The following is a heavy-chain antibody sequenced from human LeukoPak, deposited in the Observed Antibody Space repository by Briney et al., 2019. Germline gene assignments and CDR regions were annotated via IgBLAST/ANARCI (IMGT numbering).Heavy chain of an antibody. CDR1: GFTFSSYA. J-gene: IGHJ4*02. CDR3: AKGDYYDSSGYLDY. Sequence: PGGSLRLSCAASGFTFSSYAMSWVREAPGKGLWWGSAISGSGGSTYYADSVKGRFTISRDNSKNTLYLQMNSLRAEDTAVYYCAKGDYYDSSGYLDYWGQGTLVTVSS. V-gene: IGHV3-23*01. D-gene: IGHD3-22*01. CDR2: ISGSGGST.